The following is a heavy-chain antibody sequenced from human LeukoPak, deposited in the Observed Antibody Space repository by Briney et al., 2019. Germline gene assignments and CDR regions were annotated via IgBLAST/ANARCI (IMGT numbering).Heavy chain of an antibody. Sequence: GRSLRLSCAASGFTFDDYAMHWVRHAPGKGLEWVSGISWNSGSIGYADSVKGRLTISRDNAKNSLYLQMNSLRAEDTALYYCAKGRDKYQLLSKNWFDPWGQGTLVTVSS. V-gene: IGHV3-9*01. CDR3: AKGRDKYQLLSKNWFDP. J-gene: IGHJ5*02. CDR1: GFTFDDYA. D-gene: IGHD2-2*01. CDR2: ISWNSGSI.